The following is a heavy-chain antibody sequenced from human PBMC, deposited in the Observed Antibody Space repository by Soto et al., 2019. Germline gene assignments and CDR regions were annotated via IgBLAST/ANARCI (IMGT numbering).Heavy chain of an antibody. CDR1: GFTFSSCA. CDR3: AREQSKNYYYYGMDV. D-gene: IGHD4-4*01. V-gene: IGHV3-30-3*01. Sequence: GGSLRLSCAASGFTFSSCAMHWVRQAPGKGLEWVAVISYDGSNKYYADSVKGRFTISRDNSKNTLYLQMNSLRAEDTAVYYCAREQSKNYYYYGMDVWGQGTTVTVSS. J-gene: IGHJ6*02. CDR2: ISYDGSNK.